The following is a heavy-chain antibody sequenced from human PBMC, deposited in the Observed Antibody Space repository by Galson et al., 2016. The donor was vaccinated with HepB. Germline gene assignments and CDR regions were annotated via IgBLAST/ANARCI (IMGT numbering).Heavy chain of an antibody. CDR2: IYYSGST. V-gene: IGHV4-31*03. CDR3: AIGGRSSSLHNWFDP. CDR1: GGSISSGGYY. D-gene: IGHD6-6*01. Sequence: TLSLTCTVSGGSISSGGYYWSWIRQHPGKGLEWIGYIYYSGSTYYNPSLESRVTLSVDTSKNQFTLNLTSVTAADTAVYYCAIGGRSSSLHNWFDPWGQGTLVTVSS. J-gene: IGHJ5*02.